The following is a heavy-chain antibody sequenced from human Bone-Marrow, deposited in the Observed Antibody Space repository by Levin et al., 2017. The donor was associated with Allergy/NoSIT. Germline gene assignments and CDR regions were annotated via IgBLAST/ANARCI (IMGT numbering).Heavy chain of an antibody. J-gene: IGHJ4*02. CDR3: ARTQGIAAARTKTGYFDY. CDR1: GYSFTSYW. Sequence: HGESLKISCKGSGYSFTSYWIGWVRQMPGKGLEWMGIIYPGDSDTRYSPSFQGQVTISADKSISTAYLQWSSLKASDTAMYYCARTQGIAAARTKTGYFDYWGQGTLVTVSS. CDR2: IYPGDSDT. V-gene: IGHV5-51*01. D-gene: IGHD6-13*01.